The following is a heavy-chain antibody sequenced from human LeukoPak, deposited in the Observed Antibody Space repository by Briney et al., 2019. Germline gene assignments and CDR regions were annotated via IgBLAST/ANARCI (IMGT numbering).Heavy chain of an antibody. Sequence: GASVKVSCKASGYTFTGYYMHWVRQAPGQGLEWMGWISVYNGNTKYAQKLQGRVTMTTDTSTSTAYMELRSLRSDDTAVYYCARARPGIVAAGYRGEFDYWGQGTLVTVSS. CDR3: ARARPGIVAAGYRGEFDY. CDR2: ISVYNGNT. J-gene: IGHJ4*02. V-gene: IGHV1-18*04. D-gene: IGHD6-13*01. CDR1: GYTFTGYY.